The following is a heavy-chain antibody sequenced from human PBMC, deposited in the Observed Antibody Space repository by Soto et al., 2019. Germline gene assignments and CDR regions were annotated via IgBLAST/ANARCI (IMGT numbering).Heavy chain of an antibody. CDR1: GFTFSSYA. CDR2: ISYDGSNK. CDR3: ARVATKFFWSGYLDY. D-gene: IGHD3-3*01. Sequence: PGGSLRLSCAASGFTFSSYAMHWVRQAPGKGLEWVAVISYDGSNKYYADSVKGRFTISRDNSKNTLYLQMNSLRAEDTAVYYCARVATKFFWSGYLDYWGQGTLVTVSS. J-gene: IGHJ4*02. V-gene: IGHV3-30-3*01.